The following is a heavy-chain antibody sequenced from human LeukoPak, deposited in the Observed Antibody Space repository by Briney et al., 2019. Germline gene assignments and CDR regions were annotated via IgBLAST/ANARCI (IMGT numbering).Heavy chain of an antibody. CDR1: GGSISSYY. J-gene: IGHJ5*02. CDR3: ARGIAAAKRGFDP. Sequence: SETLSLTCTVSGGSISSYYWSWIRQPPGKGLEWIGYIYYSGSTNYNPSLKSRVTISVDTSKNQFSLKLSSVTAADTAVYYCARGIAAAKRGFDPWGRGTLVTVSS. V-gene: IGHV4-59*01. D-gene: IGHD6-13*01. CDR2: IYYSGST.